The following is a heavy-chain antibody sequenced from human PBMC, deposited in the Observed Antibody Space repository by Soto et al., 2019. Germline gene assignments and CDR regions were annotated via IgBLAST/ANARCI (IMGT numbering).Heavy chain of an antibody. D-gene: IGHD3-10*02. Sequence: GASVKVSCKASGYTFTSYGISWVRQAPGQGLEWMGWISAYNGNTNYAQKLQGRVTMTTDTSTSTAYMELRSLRSDDTAVYYCAADGTGITLWGFDYWGQGTLVTVYS. J-gene: IGHJ4*02. CDR2: ISAYNGNT. CDR3: AADGTGITLWGFDY. CDR1: GYTFTSYG. V-gene: IGHV1-18*04.